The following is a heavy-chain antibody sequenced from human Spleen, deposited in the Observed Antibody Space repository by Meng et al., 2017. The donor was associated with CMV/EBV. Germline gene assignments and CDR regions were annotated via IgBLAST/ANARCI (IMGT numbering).Heavy chain of an antibody. D-gene: IGHD5-12*01. V-gene: IGHV1-69*10. Sequence: SVKVSCKAPGGTFDNYAISWVRQAPGQGLEWMGGINPILSMATYPQRFQGRVTITADKSTSTAYMELSSLRSEDTAIYYCARDLYSLTITVGYYYAMDVWGQGTTVTVSS. CDR3: ARDLYSLTITVGYYYAMDV. J-gene: IGHJ6*02. CDR1: GGTFDNYA. CDR2: INPILSMA.